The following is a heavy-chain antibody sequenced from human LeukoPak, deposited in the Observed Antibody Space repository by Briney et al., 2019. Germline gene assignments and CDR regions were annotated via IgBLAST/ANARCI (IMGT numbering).Heavy chain of an antibody. Sequence: SETLSLTCTVSGGSISSYYWSWIRQPPGKGLEWIGYVFYSGSTNYNPSLKSRVTISLDTSKNQFSLKLSSVTAADTAVYYCARKAVAESYYYYGMDVWGQGTTVTVSS. V-gene: IGHV4-59*01. CDR2: VFYSGST. CDR1: GGSISSYY. J-gene: IGHJ6*02. D-gene: IGHD6-13*01. CDR3: ARKAVAESYYYYGMDV.